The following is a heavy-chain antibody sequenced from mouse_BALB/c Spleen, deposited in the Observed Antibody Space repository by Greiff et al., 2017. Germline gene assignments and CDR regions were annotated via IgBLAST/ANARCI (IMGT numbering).Heavy chain of an antibody. CDR2: IYPGDGDT. CDR1: GYTFTSYW. D-gene: IGHD1-1*01. Sequence: QVQLQQSGAELARPGASVKLSCKASGYTFTSYWMQWVKQRPGQGLEWIGAIYPGDGDTRYTQKFKGKATLTADKSSSTAYMQLSSLASEDSAVYYCARITTVVDYWGQGTTLTVSS. V-gene: IGHV1-87*01. J-gene: IGHJ2*01. CDR3: ARITTVVDY.